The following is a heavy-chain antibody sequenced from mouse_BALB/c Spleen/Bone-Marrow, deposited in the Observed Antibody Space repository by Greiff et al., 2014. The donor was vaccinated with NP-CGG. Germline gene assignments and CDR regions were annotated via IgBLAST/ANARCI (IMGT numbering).Heavy chain of an antibody. CDR3: ARHGGSRGYYFDY. CDR2: ISNGGGST. Sequence: EVKLVESGGGLVQPGGSLKLSCAASGFTFSSYTMSWVRQTPEKRLEWVAYISNGGGSTYYPDTVKGRFTISRDNAKNTLYLQMSSLKPEDTAMYYCARHGGSRGYYFDYWGQGTTLTVSS. J-gene: IGHJ2*01. V-gene: IGHV5-12-2*01. D-gene: IGHD1-1*01. CDR1: GFTFSSYT.